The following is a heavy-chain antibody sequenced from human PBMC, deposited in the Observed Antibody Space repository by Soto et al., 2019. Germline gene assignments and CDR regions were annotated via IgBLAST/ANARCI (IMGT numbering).Heavy chain of an antibody. CDR2: IYYSGST. V-gene: IGHV4-61*01. J-gene: IGHJ5*02. CDR1: GGSVSSGSYY. D-gene: IGHD6-13*01. Sequence: SETLSLTCTVSGGSVSSGSYYWSWIRQPPGKGLEWIGYIYYSGSTNYNPSLKSRVTISADTSKNQFSLKLSSVTAADTAVYYCARDVAAAGKVDPWGQGTLVTVSS. CDR3: ARDVAAAGKVDP.